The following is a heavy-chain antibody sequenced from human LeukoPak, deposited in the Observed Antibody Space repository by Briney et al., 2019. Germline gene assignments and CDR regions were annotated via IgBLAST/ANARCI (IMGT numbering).Heavy chain of an antibody. CDR3: RAGGDGFDI. J-gene: IGHJ3*02. CDR1: GFTFRSYW. V-gene: IGHV3-7*01. CDR2: IKQDGSEK. Sequence: GGSLRLSCAASGFTFRSYWMSWVRQAPGKGLEWVANIKQDGSEKYYVDSVKGRFTISRDNAKNSLYLQMNSLRAEDTAVYYCRAGGDGFDIWGQGTMVTVSS. D-gene: IGHD3-10*01.